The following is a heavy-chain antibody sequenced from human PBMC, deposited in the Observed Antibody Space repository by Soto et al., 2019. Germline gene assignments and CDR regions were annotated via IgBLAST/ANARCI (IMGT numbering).Heavy chain of an antibody. J-gene: IGHJ4*02. CDR2: IYYSGST. V-gene: IGHV4-61*01. CDR3: ARDRIVGATQYFDY. CDR1: GGSVSSGSYY. Sequence: SETLSLTCTVSGGSVSSGSYYWSWIRQPPGKGLEWIGYIYYSGSTNYNPSLKSRVTISVDTSKNQFSLKLSSVTAADTAVYFCARDRIVGATQYFDYWGQGTLVTVSS. D-gene: IGHD1-26*01.